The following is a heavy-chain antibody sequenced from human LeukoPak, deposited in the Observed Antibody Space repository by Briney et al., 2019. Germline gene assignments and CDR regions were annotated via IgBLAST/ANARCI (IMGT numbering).Heavy chain of an antibody. J-gene: IGHJ3*02. CDR3: ARAYSSSWSRYAFDI. Sequence: SVKVSCKASGGTFSSYAISWVRQAPGQGLEWMGGIIPIFGTANYAQKFQDRVTITADESTSTAYMELSSLRSEDTAVYYCARAYSSSWSRYAFDIWGQGTMVTVSS. CDR2: IIPIFGTA. V-gene: IGHV1-69*13. D-gene: IGHD6-13*01. CDR1: GGTFSSYA.